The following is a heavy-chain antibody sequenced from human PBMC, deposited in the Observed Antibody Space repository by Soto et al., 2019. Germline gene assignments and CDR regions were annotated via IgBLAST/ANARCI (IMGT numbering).Heavy chain of an antibody. Sequence: SGGSLRLSCATSGFTFSSYGMHWVRQAPGKGLEWVAVISYDGSNKYYADSVKGRFTISRDNSKNTLYLQMNSLRAEDTAVYYCAKDYYGSGSYYLSFMLWYWGQGTLVTVSS. CDR1: GFTFSSYG. D-gene: IGHD3-10*01. J-gene: IGHJ4*02. V-gene: IGHV3-30*18. CDR3: AKDYYGSGSYYLSFMLWY. CDR2: ISYDGSNK.